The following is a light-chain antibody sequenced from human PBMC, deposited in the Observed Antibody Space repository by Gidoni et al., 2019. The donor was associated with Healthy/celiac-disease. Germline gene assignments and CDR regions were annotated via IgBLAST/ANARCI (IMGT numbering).Light chain of an antibody. CDR2: RNN. CDR3: AAWDDSLRV. Sequence: QSVLTQPPSASGTPGQRVTISCSGSSSNIGSNYVYWYQQLPGTAPKLLSYRNNQRPSGVPDRFSGSKSGTSASLAISGLRSEDEADYYCAAWDDSLRVVGGGTKLTVL. J-gene: IGLJ3*02. CDR1: SSNIGSNY. V-gene: IGLV1-47*01.